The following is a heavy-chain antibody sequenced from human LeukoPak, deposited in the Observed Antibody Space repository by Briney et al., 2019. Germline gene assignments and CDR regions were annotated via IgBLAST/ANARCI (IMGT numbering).Heavy chain of an antibody. CDR2: IRYDGSNK. D-gene: IGHD3-22*01. CDR3: AKEGFKGTNYDSSGYDFDY. CDR1: GFTFSSYG. V-gene: IGHV3-30*02. J-gene: IGHJ4*02. Sequence: GGSLRLSCAASGFTFSSYGMHWVRQAPGKGLEWVAFIRYDGSNKYYEDSVKGRFTISRDNSKNTLYLQMNSLRAEDTAVYYCAKEGFKGTNYDSSGYDFDYWGQGTLVTVSS.